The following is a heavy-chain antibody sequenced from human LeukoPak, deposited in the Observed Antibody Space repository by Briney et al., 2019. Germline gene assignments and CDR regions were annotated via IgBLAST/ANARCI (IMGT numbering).Heavy chain of an antibody. Sequence: PSETLSLTCTVSGGSISSYYWSWIRQPPGKGLEWIGYICYSGSTNYNPSLKSRVTISVDTSKNQFSLKLTSVTAADTAVYYCARAGSSAYLIDYWGQGTLVTVSS. J-gene: IGHJ4*02. D-gene: IGHD3-22*01. CDR3: ARAGSSAYLIDY. V-gene: IGHV4-59*01. CDR2: ICYSGST. CDR1: GGSISSYY.